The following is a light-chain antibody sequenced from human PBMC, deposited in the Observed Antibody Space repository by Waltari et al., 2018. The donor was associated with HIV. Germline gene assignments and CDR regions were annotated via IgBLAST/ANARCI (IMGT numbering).Light chain of an antibody. V-gene: IGLV1-40*01. J-gene: IGLJ2*01. Sequence: QSVLTQPHSVSGAPGPRVTIPCTGSPSNIGAAYDVHWYQQIPGTAPKLLISGNKNRPSGVPDRFSASKSGTSASLTITGLQAEDEADYFCQSYDITLSASVVFGGGTKLTVL. CDR1: PSNIGAAYD. CDR2: GNK. CDR3: QSYDITLSASVV.